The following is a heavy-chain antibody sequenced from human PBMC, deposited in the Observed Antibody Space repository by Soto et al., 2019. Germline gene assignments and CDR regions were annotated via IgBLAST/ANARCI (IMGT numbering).Heavy chain of an antibody. CDR1: GFSLSTSGVG. V-gene: IGHV2-5*02. CDR2: IYWDDDE. J-gene: IGHJ6*02. CDR3: AHRNQLYSYGSAGEDDMDV. Sequence: SGPTLVNPTQTLTLTCTFSGFSLSTSGVGVGWIRQPPGKALEWLALIYWDDDERYSPSLRSRVTITKDTSRNQVVLTMTNMEPVDTATYYCAHRNQLYSYGSAGEDDMDVWGQGTTVTVSS. D-gene: IGHD3-10*01.